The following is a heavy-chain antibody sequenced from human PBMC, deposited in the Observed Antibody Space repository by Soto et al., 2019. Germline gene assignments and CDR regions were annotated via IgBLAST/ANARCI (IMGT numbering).Heavy chain of an antibody. D-gene: IGHD2-15*01. CDR2: ISSSSSTI. J-gene: IGHJ3*02. Sequence: EVQLVGSGGGLVQPRGSLRLSCAASGFSFRSYSMNWVRQAPGKGLECVSYISSSSSTIYYADSVKGRFTISRDNAKNSLYLQINSLRAEHTAVYYCARGYCSGGSCYWGEDAFDIWGQGTMVTVSS. V-gene: IGHV3-48*01. CDR3: ARGYCSGGSCYWGEDAFDI. CDR1: GFSFRSYS.